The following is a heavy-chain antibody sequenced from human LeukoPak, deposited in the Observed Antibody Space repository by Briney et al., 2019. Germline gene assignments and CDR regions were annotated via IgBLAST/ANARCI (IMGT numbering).Heavy chain of an antibody. D-gene: IGHD4-17*01. CDR3: AKDRGDYTNWFDP. Sequence: GGSLRLSCAASGFTFSSYEMNWVRQAPGKGLEWVAFIRYDGSNKYYADSVKGRFTISRDNPKNTLYLQMNSPRAEDTAIYYCAKDRGDYTNWFDPWGQGTLVTVSS. J-gene: IGHJ5*02. CDR2: IRYDGSNK. CDR1: GFTFSSYE. V-gene: IGHV3-30*02.